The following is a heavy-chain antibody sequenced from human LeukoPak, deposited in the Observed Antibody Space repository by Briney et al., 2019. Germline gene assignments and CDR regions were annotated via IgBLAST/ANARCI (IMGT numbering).Heavy chain of an antibody. CDR1: GGSISSGDYY. Sequence: PSETLSLTCTVSGGSISSGDYYWSWIRQPPGKGLEWIGYIYYSGSTIYNPSLKSRLTISVDTSKNQFSLKLRSVTAADTAVYYCARAPRGMGELSSRDAFDIWGQGTMVTVSS. D-gene: IGHD3-16*02. V-gene: IGHV4-30-4*01. J-gene: IGHJ3*02. CDR2: IYYSGST. CDR3: ARAPRGMGELSSRDAFDI.